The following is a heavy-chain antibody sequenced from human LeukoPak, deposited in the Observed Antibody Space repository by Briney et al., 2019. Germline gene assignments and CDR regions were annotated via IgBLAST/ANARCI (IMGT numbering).Heavy chain of an antibody. D-gene: IGHD5-24*01. V-gene: IGHV3-13*01. CDR2: IGTAGDT. J-gene: IGHJ4*02. Sequence: GGSLRLSCAASGFTFSSYDMHWVRQATGKGLEWVSAIGTAGDTYYPGSVKGRFTISRENAKHSLYLQMNSLRAEDTAVYYCARGRWLQYSDYWGQGTLVTVSS. CDR1: GFTFSSYD. CDR3: ARGRWLQYSDY.